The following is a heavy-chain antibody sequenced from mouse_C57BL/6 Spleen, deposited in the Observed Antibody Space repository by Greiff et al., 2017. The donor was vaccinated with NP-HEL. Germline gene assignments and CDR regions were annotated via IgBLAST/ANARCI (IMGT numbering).Heavy chain of an antibody. Sequence: QVQLQQPGAELVMPGASVKLSCKASGYTFTSYWMHWVKQRPGQGLEWIGEIDPSDSYTNYNQKFKGKSTLTVDKSSSTAYMQLSSLTSEDSSVFYWARRSYGYFDVWGTGTTVTVSS. CDR1: GYTFTSYW. CDR2: IDPSDSYT. V-gene: IGHV1-69*01. J-gene: IGHJ1*03. CDR3: ARRSYGYFDV.